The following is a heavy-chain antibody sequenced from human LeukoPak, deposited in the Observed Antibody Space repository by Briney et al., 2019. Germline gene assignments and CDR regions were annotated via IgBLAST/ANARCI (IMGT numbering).Heavy chain of an antibody. CDR2: IGTVGDT. V-gene: IGHV3-13*01. Sequence: GGSLRLSCATSGFTSSMYDFHWVRQPTGKGLEWVSAIGTVGDTYYPASVKGRFTISRENAKNSVYLQMDSLRAGDTAVYYCVRESNDVLTGYYDHWGQGILVTVPS. J-gene: IGHJ5*02. D-gene: IGHD3-9*01. CDR3: VRESNDVLTGYYDH. CDR1: GFTSSMYD.